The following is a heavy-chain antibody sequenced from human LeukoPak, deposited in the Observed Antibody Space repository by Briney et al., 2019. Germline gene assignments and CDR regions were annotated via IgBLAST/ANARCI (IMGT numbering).Heavy chain of an antibody. V-gene: IGHV3-33*06. CDR3: AKVTKRYYDSWSGYLPPYYYMDV. CDR2: IWYDGSNK. CDR1: GFTFSSYG. J-gene: IGHJ6*03. D-gene: IGHD3-3*01. Sequence: GGSLRLSCAASGFTFSSYGMHWVRQAPGKGLEWVAVIWYDGSNKYYADSVKGRFTISRDNSKNTLYLQMNSLRAEDTAVYYCAKVTKRYYDSWSGYLPPYYYMDVWGKGTTVTVSS.